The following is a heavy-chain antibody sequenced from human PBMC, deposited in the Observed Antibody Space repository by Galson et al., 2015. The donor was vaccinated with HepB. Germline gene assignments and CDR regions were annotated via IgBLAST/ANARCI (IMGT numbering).Heavy chain of an antibody. J-gene: IGHJ4*02. CDR3: AADPHRITVTTMLF. Sequence: SVKVSCKVSGHTLTDLSVHWVRLTPGKGLEWMGGYAPEDAETVYAPKFQGRFTMTEDTSTAYMQLTNLRSDDTAVYYCAADPHRITVTTMLFWGQGTLVTVSS. D-gene: IGHD4-17*01. CDR1: GHTLTDLS. V-gene: IGHV1-24*01. CDR2: YAPEDAET.